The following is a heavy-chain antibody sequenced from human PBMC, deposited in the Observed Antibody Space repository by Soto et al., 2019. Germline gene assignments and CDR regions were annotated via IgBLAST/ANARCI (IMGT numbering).Heavy chain of an antibody. D-gene: IGHD4-17*01. J-gene: IGHJ6*03. Sequence: SVKVSCKASGGTFSSYTISWVRQAPGQGLEWMGRIIPILGIANYAQKFQGRVTITADKSTSTAYMELSSLRSEDTAVYYCARDRETTVTTWYYYYYMDVWGKGTTVTV. CDR1: GGTFSSYT. V-gene: IGHV1-69*04. CDR3: ARDRETTVTTWYYYYYMDV. CDR2: IIPILGIA.